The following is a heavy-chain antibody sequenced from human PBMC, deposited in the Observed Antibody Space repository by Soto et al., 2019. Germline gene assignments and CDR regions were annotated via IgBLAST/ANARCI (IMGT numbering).Heavy chain of an antibody. CDR3: AKDVYCSGGSCYWFDY. CDR2: ISGSGGST. V-gene: IGHV3-23*01. J-gene: IGHJ4*02. Sequence: PGGSLRLSCTASGFTFSSYAMSWVRQAPGKGLEWVSAISGSGGSTYYADSVKGRFTISRDNSKNTLYLQMNSLRAEDTALYYCAKDVYCSGGSCYWFDYWGQGTLVTVSS. CDR1: GFTFSSYA. D-gene: IGHD2-15*01.